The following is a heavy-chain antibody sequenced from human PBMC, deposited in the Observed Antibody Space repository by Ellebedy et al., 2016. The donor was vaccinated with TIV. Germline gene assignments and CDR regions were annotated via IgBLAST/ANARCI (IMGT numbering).Heavy chain of an antibody. CDR3: ARVKVVAGPVRGWFDP. CDR1: GYTFTSYA. V-gene: IGHV1-3*01. CDR2: INAGNGNT. Sequence: AASVKVSCNASGYTFTSYAMHWVRQAPGQRLEWMGWINAGNGNTKYSQKFQGRVTITRDTSASTAYMELSSLRSEDTAVYYCARVKVVAGPVRGWFDPWGQGTLVTVSS. D-gene: IGHD6-19*01. J-gene: IGHJ5*02.